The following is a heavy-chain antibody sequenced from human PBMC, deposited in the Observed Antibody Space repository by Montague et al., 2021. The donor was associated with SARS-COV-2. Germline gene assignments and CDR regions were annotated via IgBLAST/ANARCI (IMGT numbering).Heavy chain of an antibody. CDR2: SYTTGST. J-gene: IGHJ2*01. CDR3: ARATFYSSGWWDNWYFDL. D-gene: IGHD6-19*01. CDR1: GGSISSYY. Sequence: SETLSLTCTVSGGSISSYYWSWIRQPPGKGLEWIGRSYTTGSTNYNPSLKSRVTISVDTSKNQFSLKLSSVTAADTAVYYCARATFYSSGWWDNWYFDLWGRGTLVTVSS. V-gene: IGHV4-4*07.